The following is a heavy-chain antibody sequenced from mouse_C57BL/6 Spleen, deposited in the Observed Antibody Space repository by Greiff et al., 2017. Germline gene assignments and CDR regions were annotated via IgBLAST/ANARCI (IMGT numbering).Heavy chain of an antibody. CDR3: TRRTTVVATGDYFDY. CDR1: GYTFTDYE. D-gene: IGHD1-1*01. Sequence: VQLQQSGAELVRPGASVTLSCKASGYTFTDYEMHWVKQTPVHGLEWIGAIDPETGGTAYNQKFKGKAILTADKSSSTAYMELRSLTSEDSAVYYCTRRTTVVATGDYFDYWGQGTTLTVSS. J-gene: IGHJ2*01. V-gene: IGHV1-15*01. CDR2: IDPETGGT.